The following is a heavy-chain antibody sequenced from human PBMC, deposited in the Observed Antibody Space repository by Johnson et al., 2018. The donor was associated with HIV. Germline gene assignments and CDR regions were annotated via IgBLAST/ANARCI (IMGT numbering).Heavy chain of an antibody. CDR3: VRDDRPDGFDI. D-gene: IGHD3-16*01. J-gene: IGHJ3*02. V-gene: IGHV3-66*02. Sequence: VQLVESGGGLVQPGGSLRLSCAASGFTISGFYMSWVRQAPGKVPEWLSVVSSGGTSYYADSVRGRFTVSRDNSKNTLYLQMHSLIAEDTALYYCVRDDRPDGFDIWGQGTMVTVSS. CDR1: GFTISGFY. CDR2: VSSGGTS.